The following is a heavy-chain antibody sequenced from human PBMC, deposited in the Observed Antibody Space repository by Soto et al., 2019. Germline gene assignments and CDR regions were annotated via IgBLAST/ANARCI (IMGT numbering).Heavy chain of an antibody. CDR2: IYYSGST. CDR1: GGSISSGGYY. V-gene: IGHV4-31*03. CDR3: AREDTAMVSIDY. Sequence: SETLSLTCTVSGGSISSGGYYWSWIRQHPGKGLEWIGYIYYSGSTYYNPSLKSRVTISVDTSKNQFSLKLSSVTAADTAVYYCAREDTAMVSIDYWGQGTLVTVSS. D-gene: IGHD5-18*01. J-gene: IGHJ4*02.